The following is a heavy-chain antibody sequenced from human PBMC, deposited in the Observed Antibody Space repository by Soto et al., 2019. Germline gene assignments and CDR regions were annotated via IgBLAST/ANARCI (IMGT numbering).Heavy chain of an antibody. CDR1: GFTISSYG. Sequence: PGGSLRLSCAASGFTISSYGMHWVRQAPGKGLEWVAVISYDGSNKYYADSVKGRFTISRDNSKNTLYLQMSSLRAEDTAVYYCVKDGSSGWPYYYGMDVWGQGTTVTVSS. V-gene: IGHV3-30*18. CDR3: VKDGSSGWPYYYGMDV. J-gene: IGHJ6*02. CDR2: ISYDGSNK. D-gene: IGHD6-19*01.